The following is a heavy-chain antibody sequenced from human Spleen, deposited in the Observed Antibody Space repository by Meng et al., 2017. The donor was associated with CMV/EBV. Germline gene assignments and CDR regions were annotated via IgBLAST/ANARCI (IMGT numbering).Heavy chain of an antibody. CDR1: GATFSSYA. Sequence: QFQLVLSGAEVEKPGPSVMVSVKASGATFSSYAISCVRQSPGQGFEWMVGIIPIFDTANYAQKFQGRVTITTDASTSTAYTELSSLRSEDTAVYYCARPRPSGWYLGTNWFDPWGQGTLVTVSS. CDR3: ARPRPSGWYLGTNWFDP. V-gene: IGHV1-69*05. D-gene: IGHD6-19*01. J-gene: IGHJ5*02. CDR2: IIPIFDTA.